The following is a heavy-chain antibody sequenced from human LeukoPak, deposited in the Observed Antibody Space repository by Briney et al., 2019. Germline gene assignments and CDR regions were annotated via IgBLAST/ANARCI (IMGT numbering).Heavy chain of an antibody. CDR2: MNPNSGNT. Sequence: ASVKVSCKASGYTFTSYDINWVRQATGQGLEWMGWMNPNSGNTGYAQKFQGRVTITRNTSISTAYMELSSLRSEDTAVYYCARGPVVGATWENWFDPWGQGTLVTVSS. V-gene: IGHV1-8*03. CDR3: ARGPVVGATWENWFDP. CDR1: GYTFTSYD. D-gene: IGHD1-26*01. J-gene: IGHJ5*02.